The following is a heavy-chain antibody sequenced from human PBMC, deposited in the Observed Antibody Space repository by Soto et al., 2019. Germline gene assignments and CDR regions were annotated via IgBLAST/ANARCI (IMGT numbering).Heavy chain of an antibody. CDR3: ARDGAVAGNSNFDY. V-gene: IGHV1-3*01. CDR1: VYTFTSYA. Sequence: QVQLVQSGAEVKKPGASVKVSCKASVYTFTSYAMHWVRQAPGQRLAWMGWINAGNGNTKYSQKFQGRVTITRDTSASSAYMELSSLRSEDTDLYYCARDGAVAGNSNFDYWGQGTLVTVSS. CDR2: INAGNGNT. J-gene: IGHJ4*02. D-gene: IGHD6-19*01.